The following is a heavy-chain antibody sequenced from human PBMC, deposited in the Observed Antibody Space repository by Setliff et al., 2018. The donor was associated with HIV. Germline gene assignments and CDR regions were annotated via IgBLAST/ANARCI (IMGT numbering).Heavy chain of an antibody. J-gene: IGHJ4*02. CDR1: GYTFTSDH. CDR2: ITPSDGNT. CDR3: ARDFGGRWTFDY. D-gene: IGHD3-10*01. Sequence: ASVKVSCKASGYTFTSDHMHWVRQAPGQGLEWMGTITPSDGNTNYEQKFQGRVTMTRDTSTTTVYMELSSLTSEDTAIYYCARDFGGRWTFDYWGQGTLVTVSS. V-gene: IGHV1-46*01.